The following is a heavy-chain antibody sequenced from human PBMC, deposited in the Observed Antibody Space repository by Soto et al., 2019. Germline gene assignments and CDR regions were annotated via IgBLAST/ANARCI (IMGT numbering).Heavy chain of an antibody. J-gene: IGHJ3*02. D-gene: IGHD4-17*01. CDR3: ARGAYDYGDYVDAFDI. CDR1: GFTFSNYW. CDR2: IKQDGSEK. Sequence: PGGSLRLSCVVSGFTFSNYWMSWVRQAPGKGLEWVADIKQDGSEKYYVDSVKGRFTISRDNAKNSLYLQMNSLGSEDTTMYYCARGAYDYGDYVDAFDIWGQGTMVTVSS. V-gene: IGHV3-7*01.